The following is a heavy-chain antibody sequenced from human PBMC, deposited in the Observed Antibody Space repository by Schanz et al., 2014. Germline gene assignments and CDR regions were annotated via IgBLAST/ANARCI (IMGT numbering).Heavy chain of an antibody. D-gene: IGHD3-16*01. J-gene: IGHJ4*02. CDR3: VRLDVHDY. Sequence: EVQLVESGGGMVQPGGSLRLSCAASGFTFSDHYMDWVRQAPGKGLEWVGRITNKPNNYNTEYAASVKGRFTISRDDSRNSLYLQMSSLKTEDTAVYYCVRLDVHDYWGQGILVPVSA. V-gene: IGHV3-72*01. CDR1: GFTFSDHY. CDR2: ITNKPNNYNT.